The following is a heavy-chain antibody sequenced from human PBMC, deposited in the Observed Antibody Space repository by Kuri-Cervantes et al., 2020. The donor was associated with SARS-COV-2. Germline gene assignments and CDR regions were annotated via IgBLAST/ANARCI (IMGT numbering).Heavy chain of an antibody. CDR1: GFTFSSYS. CDR2: ISSSSSYI. CDR3: ARDTPYCSSNTCSDF. V-gene: IGHV3-21*01. J-gene: IGHJ4*02. D-gene: IGHD2-2*01. Sequence: ETLSLTCAASGFTFSSYSMNWVRQAPGKGLEWVSSISSSSSYIYYADAVKGRFTISRDNAKNSLYLQMNSLRAEDTAVYFCARDTPYCSSNTCSDFWGQGTLVTVSS.